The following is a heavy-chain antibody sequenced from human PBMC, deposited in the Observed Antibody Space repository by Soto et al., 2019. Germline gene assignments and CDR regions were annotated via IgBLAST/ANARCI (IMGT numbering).Heavy chain of an antibody. Sequence: EVQLVESGGGLVKPGGSLRLSCAASGFTFSSYSMNWVRQAPGKGLEWVSSISSSSSYIYYPDSVKGRFTISRDNAKNSLYLQMNSLRAEDTAVYYCARGGDIVVVPAAMARYYYYGMDVWGQGTTVTVSS. V-gene: IGHV3-21*01. J-gene: IGHJ6*02. CDR3: ARGGDIVVVPAAMARYYYYGMDV. CDR2: ISSSSSYI. CDR1: GFTFSSYS. D-gene: IGHD2-2*01.